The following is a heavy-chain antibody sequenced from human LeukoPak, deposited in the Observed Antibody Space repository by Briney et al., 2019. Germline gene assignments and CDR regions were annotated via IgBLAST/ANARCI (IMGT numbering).Heavy chain of an antibody. V-gene: IGHV3-23*01. CDR1: GFTFRTYA. D-gene: IGHD1-26*01. Sequence: GGSLRLSCTASGFTFRTYAMNWVRQAPGKGLEWLSGISGSGNGTYYADSVKGRFTISRDNSKNTLYLQMNSLRAEDTAVYYCARRSGSNYFDYWGQGTLVTVSS. J-gene: IGHJ4*02. CDR2: ISGSGNGT. CDR3: ARRSGSNYFDY.